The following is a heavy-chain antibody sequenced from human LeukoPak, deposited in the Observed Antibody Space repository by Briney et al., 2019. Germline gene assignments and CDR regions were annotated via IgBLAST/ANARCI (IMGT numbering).Heavy chain of an antibody. D-gene: IGHD5-12*01. CDR2: IYDSGST. CDR3: ARSSHRGYAVDYYFYYYLDV. Sequence: SETLSLTCTVSVGSISTYFWSWIRQPPGKGLEWIGDIYDSGSTNYNPSLKSRLTISVDTSKNQFSLKLSSVTAADTAVYYCARSSHRGYAVDYYFYYYLDVWGKGTTVTISS. J-gene: IGHJ6*03. CDR1: VGSISTYF. V-gene: IGHV4-59*01.